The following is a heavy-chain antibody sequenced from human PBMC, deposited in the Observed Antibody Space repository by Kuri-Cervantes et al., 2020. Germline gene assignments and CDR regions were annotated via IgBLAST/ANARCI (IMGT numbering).Heavy chain of an antibody. D-gene: IGHD1-14*01. CDR2: IIPIFGTA. V-gene: IGHV1-69*13. CDR1: GGTFSSYA. Sequence: SVKVSCKASGGTFSSYAISWVRQAPGQGLEWMGGIIPIFGTANYAQKFQGRVTITADESTSTVYMELSSLRSEDTAVYYCARGSPGGVTGDYWGQGTLVTVSS. J-gene: IGHJ4*02. CDR3: ARGSPGGVTGDY.